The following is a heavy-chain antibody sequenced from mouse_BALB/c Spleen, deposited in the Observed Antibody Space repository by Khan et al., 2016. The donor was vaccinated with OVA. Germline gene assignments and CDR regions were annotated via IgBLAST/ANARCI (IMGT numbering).Heavy chain of an antibody. Sequence: QVQLKQSGAELVRPGTSVKLSCKTSGYIFTSYWIHWVKQRPGQGLEWIARIYPGTDNTYYSEKFKDKATLTADKSSSTAYLQLSSLKSEDSAVFFCAREEALYDFDYWGQGTTLTVSS. CDR2: IYPGTDNT. CDR1: GYIFTSYW. CDR3: AREEALYDFDY. J-gene: IGHJ2*01. V-gene: IGHV1-76*01. D-gene: IGHD2-14*01.